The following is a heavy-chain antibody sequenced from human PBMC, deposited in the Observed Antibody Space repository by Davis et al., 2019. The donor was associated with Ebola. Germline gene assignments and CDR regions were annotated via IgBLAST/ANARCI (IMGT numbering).Heavy chain of an antibody. CDR3: ARRTLSYYYGMDV. J-gene: IGHJ6*02. Sequence: SETLSLTCAVYGGSFSGYYWSWIRQPPGKGLEWIGEINHSGSTNYNPSLKSRVTISVDTSKNQLSLKLSSVTAADTAVYYCARRTLSYYYGMDVWGQGTTVTVSS. CDR2: INHSGST. D-gene: IGHD2-2*01. V-gene: IGHV4-34*01. CDR1: GGSFSGYY.